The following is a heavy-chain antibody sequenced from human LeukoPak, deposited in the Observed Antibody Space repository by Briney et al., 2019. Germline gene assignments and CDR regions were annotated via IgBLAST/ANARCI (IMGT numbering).Heavy chain of an antibody. CDR1: GGTFSSYA. J-gene: IGHJ4*02. D-gene: IGHD3-22*01. V-gene: IGHV1-69*01. CDR3: ARPYYYDSSGYYYYFDY. Sequence: SVKVTCSASGGTFSSYAISWVRQAPGQGLEWMGGIIPIFGTANYAQKFQGRVTITADESTSTAYMELSSLRSEDTAVYYCARPYYYDSSGYYYYFDYWGQRTLVTVSS. CDR2: IIPIFGTA.